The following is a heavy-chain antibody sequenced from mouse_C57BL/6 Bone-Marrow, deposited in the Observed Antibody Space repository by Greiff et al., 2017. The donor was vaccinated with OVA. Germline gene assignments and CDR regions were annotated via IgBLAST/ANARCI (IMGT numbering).Heavy chain of an antibody. CDR3: ARPALYYYGSSPFAY. D-gene: IGHD1-1*01. V-gene: IGHV5-12*01. CDR1: GFTFSDYY. Sequence: EVQRVESGGGLVQPGGSLKLSCAASGFTFSDYYMYWVRQTPEKRLEWVAYISNGGGSTYYPDTVKGRFTFSRDNAKNTLYLQKSRLKSEDTAMYYCARPALYYYGSSPFAYWGQGTLVTVSA. J-gene: IGHJ3*01. CDR2: ISNGGGST.